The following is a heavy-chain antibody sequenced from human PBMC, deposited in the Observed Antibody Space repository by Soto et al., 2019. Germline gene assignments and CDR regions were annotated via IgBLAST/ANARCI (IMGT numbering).Heavy chain of an antibody. Sequence: GASVKVSCKASGYTFLKYGINWVRQAPGQGLEWMGGIQTDNDHTSFAQKFEGRVTMTTDTSTRTVYMELRNLSSDDTAVYYCARGSGYYYWDDYWGQGTLVTVSS. CDR1: GYTFLKYG. D-gene: IGHD3-22*01. V-gene: IGHV1-18*01. CDR2: IQTDNDHT. J-gene: IGHJ4*02. CDR3: ARGSGYYYWDDY.